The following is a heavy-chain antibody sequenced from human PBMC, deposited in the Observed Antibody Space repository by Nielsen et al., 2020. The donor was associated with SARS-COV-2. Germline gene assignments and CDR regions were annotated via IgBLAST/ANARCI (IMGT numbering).Heavy chain of an antibody. Sequence: ASVKIFCKASYNTFTSIAWVRQAPGPGLEWMGRISPKNSNVEYATNLQGRVTMTTDTSTSTVYMDLKRLRSDSTAVYYCAREGSGVVPGPLGLGMWYLYYYMDVWGKGTTVTVSS. CDR2: ISPKNSNV. J-gene: IGHJ6*03. CDR3: AREGSGVVPGPLGLGMWYLYYYMDV. V-gene: IGHV1-18*01. CDR1: YNTFTS. D-gene: IGHD2-2*01.